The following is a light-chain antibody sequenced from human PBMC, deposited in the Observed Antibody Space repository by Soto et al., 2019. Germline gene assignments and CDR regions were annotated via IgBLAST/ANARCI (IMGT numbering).Light chain of an antibody. V-gene: IGKV3-20*01. Sequence: EIVLTQTPGTLSLSPGERATLSCRASQSVTSSHLAWLQHKPGQAPRLLIHGASTRATGTPDRFRGSGSGTDFTLTISRLEPEDFAVYYCQQYGYSPGAFGQGTRLEIK. CDR1: QSVTSSH. CDR2: GAS. CDR3: QQYGYSPGA. J-gene: IGKJ5*01.